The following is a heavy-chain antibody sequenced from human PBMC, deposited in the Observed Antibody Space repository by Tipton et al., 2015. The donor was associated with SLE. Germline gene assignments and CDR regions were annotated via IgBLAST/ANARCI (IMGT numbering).Heavy chain of an antibody. D-gene: IGHD3-3*01. CDR2: VYHSGST. J-gene: IGHJ4*02. Sequence: TLSLTCTLSGGSFNDYYWTWLRQTPGTGLAWIGYVYHSGSTNYNPSLTSRVTMSVDTSKNQFSLKLSSVTAADTAVYYCARSAIFGVIMGGYFDYWGQGTLVTVSS. V-gene: IGHV4-59*12. CDR3: ARSAIFGVIMGGYFDY. CDR1: GGSFNDYY.